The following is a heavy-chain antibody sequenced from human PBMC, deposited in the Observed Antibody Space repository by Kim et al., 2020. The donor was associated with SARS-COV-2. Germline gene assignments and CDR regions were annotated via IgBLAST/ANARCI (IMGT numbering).Heavy chain of an antibody. V-gene: IGHV4-34*01. CDR2: INHSGST. J-gene: IGHJ4*02. CDR1: GGSFSGYY. Sequence: SETLSLTCAVYGGSFSGYYWSWIRQPPGKGLEWIGEINHSGSTNYNPSLKSRVTISVDTSKNQFSLKLSSVTAADTAVYYCARRGEQWLVQQYHSHNFDYWGQGTLVTVSS. CDR3: ARRGEQWLVQQYHSHNFDY. D-gene: IGHD6-19*01.